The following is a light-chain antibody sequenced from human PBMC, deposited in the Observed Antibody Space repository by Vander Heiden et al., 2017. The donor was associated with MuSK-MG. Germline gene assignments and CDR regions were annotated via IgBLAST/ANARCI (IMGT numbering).Light chain of an antibody. V-gene: IGKV3-20*01. CDR2: GAS. CDR1: QTISSSY. J-gene: IGKJ3*01. CDR3: QQYGSSPLFT. Sequence: EIVLTQSPGTLSLSPGERATLSCRASQTISSSYLGWYQQKPGQAPRLLTYGASSRATGVPDRFSGSGSGTDFTLTISRLEPEDFAVYYCQQYGSSPLFTFGHGTKVDIK.